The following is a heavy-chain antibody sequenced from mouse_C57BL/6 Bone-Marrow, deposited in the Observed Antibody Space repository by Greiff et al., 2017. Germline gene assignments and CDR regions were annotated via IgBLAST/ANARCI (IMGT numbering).Heavy chain of an antibody. Sequence: VKLMESGAELARPGASVKLSCKASSYTFTSYGISWVKQRTGQGLEWIGEIYPRSGNTYYNEKFKGKATLTADKSSSTAYMELRSLTSADSAVYFCARAQATLYYWGQGTTLTVAS. V-gene: IGHV1-81*01. CDR3: ARAQATLYY. J-gene: IGHJ2*01. CDR2: IYPRSGNT. D-gene: IGHD3-2*02. CDR1: SYTFTSYG.